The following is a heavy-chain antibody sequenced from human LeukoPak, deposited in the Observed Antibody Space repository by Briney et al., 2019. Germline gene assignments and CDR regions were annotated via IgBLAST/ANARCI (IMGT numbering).Heavy chain of an antibody. J-gene: IGHJ4*02. CDR2: IYYSGST. Sequence: SETLSLTCTVSGGPISSYYWSWLRQPPGKGLEWIGYIYYSGSTNYNPSLKSRVTISVDTSKNQFSLKLSSVTAADTAVYYCARHDYYDSSGYYYWGQGTLVTVSS. CDR1: GGPISSYY. CDR3: ARHDYYDSSGYYY. V-gene: IGHV4-59*08. D-gene: IGHD3-22*01.